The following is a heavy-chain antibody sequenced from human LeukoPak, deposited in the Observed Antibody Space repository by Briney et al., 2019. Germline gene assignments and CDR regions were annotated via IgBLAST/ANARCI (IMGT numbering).Heavy chain of an antibody. CDR3: ARDKNGDHYYFDY. V-gene: IGHV1-2*02. D-gene: IGHD4-17*01. CDR1: GYTFTGCY. CDR2: INPDSGGT. Sequence: ASVKVSCKASGYTFTGCYIHWVRQAPGQGLEWMGWINPDSGGTNYAQKFQGRVTMTRDTSISTVYMELSRLRSDDTAVYYCARDKNGDHYYFDYWGQGSLVTVSS. J-gene: IGHJ4*02.